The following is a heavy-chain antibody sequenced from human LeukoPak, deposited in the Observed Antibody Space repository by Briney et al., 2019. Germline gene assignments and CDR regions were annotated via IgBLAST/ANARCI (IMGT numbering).Heavy chain of an antibody. CDR3: ANRGGVVAAVW. V-gene: IGHV3-48*01. CDR1: GFTFSSYS. J-gene: IGHJ4*02. Sequence: GGSLRLSCAASGFTFSSYSMNWVRQAPGKGLEWVSYISSSSSTIYYADSVKGRFTISRDNAKNSLYLQMNSLRAEDTAVYYCANRGGVVAAVWWGQGTLVTVSS. D-gene: IGHD2-15*01. CDR2: ISSSSSTI.